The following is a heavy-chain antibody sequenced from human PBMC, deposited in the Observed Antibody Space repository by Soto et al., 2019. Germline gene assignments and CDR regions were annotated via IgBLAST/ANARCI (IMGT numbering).Heavy chain of an antibody. CDR1: GFTFRTYG. CDR2: IPDDGSYQ. Sequence: VQLVESGGGVVQPGMSLRRSCAVSGFTFRTYGMHWVLQAPGKGLEWVAVIPDDGSYQYYADSVKGRFTISRDNSKNTLYLQMNSLRAEDTAVYYCVRDDDNDDNGIDYWGQGTLVTVSS. D-gene: IGHD1-1*01. J-gene: IGHJ4*02. V-gene: IGHV3-33*01. CDR3: VRDDDNDDNGIDY.